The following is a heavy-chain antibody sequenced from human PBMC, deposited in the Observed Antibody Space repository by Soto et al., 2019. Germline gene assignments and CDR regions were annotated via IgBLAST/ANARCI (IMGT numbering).Heavy chain of an antibody. CDR3: ARATRGPSSGYYQLDY. D-gene: IGHD3-22*01. CDR2: IYYSGST. V-gene: IGHV4-59*12. Sequence: LETLSLTCTVSGCSSSSYYWSLIRQPPGKGLEWIAYIYYSGSTEYNPSLKSRVTISVDTSKNQFSLKLSSVTAADTAVYYCARATRGPSSGYYQLDYWGQGTLVTVSS. CDR1: GCSSSSYY. J-gene: IGHJ4*02.